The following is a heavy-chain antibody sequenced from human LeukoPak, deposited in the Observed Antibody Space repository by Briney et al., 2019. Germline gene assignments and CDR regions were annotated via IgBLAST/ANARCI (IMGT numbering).Heavy chain of an antibody. V-gene: IGHV4-39*01. CDR2: IYRSGTT. D-gene: IGHD6-13*01. Sequence: PSETLSLTCTVSGGSISSSSYYWGWIRQPPGKGLECIGSIYRSGTTYYNPSLKSRVTISVDTSKNQFSLKLSSVTAADTAIYYCASQAILAAADTDYWGQGTLVTVSS. CDR1: GGSISSSSYY. CDR3: ASQAILAAADTDY. J-gene: IGHJ4*02.